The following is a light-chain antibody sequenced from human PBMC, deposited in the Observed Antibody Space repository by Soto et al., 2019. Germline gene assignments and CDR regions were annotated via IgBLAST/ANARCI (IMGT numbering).Light chain of an antibody. V-gene: IGLV2-11*01. CDR2: DVS. CDR1: SSDVGGYNY. CDR3: CSYAGSCVV. J-gene: IGLJ2*01. Sequence: QPVLTQPRSVSGSPGQSVTISCTGTSSDVGGYNYVSWYQQHPGKAPKLMIYDVSKRPSGVPDRFSGSKSGNTASLTISGLQAEDEADYYCCSYAGSCVVFGGGTKLTVL.